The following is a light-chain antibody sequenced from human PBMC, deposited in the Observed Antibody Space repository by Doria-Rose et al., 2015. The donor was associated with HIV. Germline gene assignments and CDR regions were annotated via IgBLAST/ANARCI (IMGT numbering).Light chain of an antibody. J-gene: IGKJ1*01. CDR1: QSFSSTY. CDR2: DGS. CDR3: HQYGTSWT. V-gene: IGKV3-20*01. Sequence: EIVMTQFPGTLSLSPGEGATLSCRASQSFSSTYLAWYQQKPGQAPSLLIYDGSTRATGIPGRFSASGSGTDFTLTINRLEPEDFALYYCHQYGTSWTFGQGTKVEI.